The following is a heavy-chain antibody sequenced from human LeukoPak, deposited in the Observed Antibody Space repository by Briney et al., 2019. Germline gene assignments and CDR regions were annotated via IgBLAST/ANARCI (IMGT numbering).Heavy chain of an antibody. CDR2: INPNSGGT. CDR3: ARELEGYSYGYFDY. CDR1: GYTFTSYA. J-gene: IGHJ4*02. Sequence: ASVKVSCKASGYTFTSYAMHWVRQAPGQRLEWMGWINPNSGGTNYAQKFQGRVTMTRDTSISTAYMELSRLRSDDTAVYYCARELEGYSYGYFDYWGQGTLVTVSS. V-gene: IGHV1-2*02. D-gene: IGHD5-18*01.